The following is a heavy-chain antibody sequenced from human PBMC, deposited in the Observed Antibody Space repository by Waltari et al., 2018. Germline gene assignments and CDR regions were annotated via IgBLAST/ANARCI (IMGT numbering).Heavy chain of an antibody. Sequence: EGRLGESGGGFVQPGGPLRRSGEGSGLSFTGYWNSCVRQAPGKGLEWVANRKQDGSEKNYVDSVKGRFTVSRDNAKKSLFLEMNSLRGEDTAVYYCARATYYYDNSGRGAFDIWGQGTRVTVSS. CDR1: GLSFTGYW. CDR3: ARATYYYDNSGRGAFDI. CDR2: RKQDGSEK. D-gene: IGHD3-22*01. V-gene: IGHV3-7*01. J-gene: IGHJ3*02.